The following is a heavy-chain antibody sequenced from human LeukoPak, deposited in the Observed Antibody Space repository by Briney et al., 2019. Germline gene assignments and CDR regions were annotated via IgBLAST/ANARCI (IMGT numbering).Heavy chain of an antibody. CDR2: INHSGST. CDR3: ARETDMTGTTGYLYYYYYYMDV. V-gene: IGHV4-34*01. J-gene: IGHJ6*03. CDR1: GGSFSGYY. Sequence: SETLSLTCAVYGGSFSGYYWSWIRQPPGKGLEWIGEINHSGSTNYNPSLKSRVTISVDTSKNQFSLKLSSVTAADTAVYYCARETDMTGTTGYLYYYYYYMDVWGKGTTVTVSS. D-gene: IGHD1-7*01.